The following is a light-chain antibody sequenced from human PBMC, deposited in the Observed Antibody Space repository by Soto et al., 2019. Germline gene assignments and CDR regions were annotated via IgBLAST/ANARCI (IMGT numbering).Light chain of an antibody. V-gene: IGKV3-20*01. Sequence: LLLTQSPGNLSLSPGERVTLSSKVSQIVTNSELAWYQQKPGQPARLLIYAASSRATGIPDRFSGGGSGTDFTLTISRLEPEDSAVYYCQNHGTTFGQGTKVDIK. CDR3: QNHGTT. CDR2: AAS. CDR1: QIVTNSE. J-gene: IGKJ1*01.